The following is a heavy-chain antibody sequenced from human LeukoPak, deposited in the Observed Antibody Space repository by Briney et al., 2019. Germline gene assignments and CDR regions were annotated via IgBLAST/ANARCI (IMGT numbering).Heavy chain of an antibody. D-gene: IGHD3-10*01. CDR2: ISAYNGNT. CDR3: ARLVVGQSLWFGESNWFDP. J-gene: IGHJ5*02. V-gene: IGHV1-18*01. CDR1: GYTFTSYG. Sequence: ASVKVSCKASGYTFTSYGISWVRQAPGQGLEWMGWISAYNGNTNYAQKPQGRVTMTTDTSTSTAYMELRSLRSDDTAVYYCARLVVGQSLWFGESNWFDPWGQGTLVTVSS.